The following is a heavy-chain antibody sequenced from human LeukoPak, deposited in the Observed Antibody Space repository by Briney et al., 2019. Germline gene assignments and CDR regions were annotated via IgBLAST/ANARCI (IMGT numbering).Heavy chain of an antibody. Sequence: PSETLSLTCAVYGGSFSGYYWSWIRQPPGKGLEWIGEINHSGSTNYNPSLKSRVTISVDTSKNQFSLKLSSVTAADTAVYYCARAGSGFDYRGQGTLVTVSS. D-gene: IGHD2-15*01. CDR2: INHSGST. V-gene: IGHV4-34*01. CDR3: ARAGSGFDY. J-gene: IGHJ4*02. CDR1: GGSFSGYY.